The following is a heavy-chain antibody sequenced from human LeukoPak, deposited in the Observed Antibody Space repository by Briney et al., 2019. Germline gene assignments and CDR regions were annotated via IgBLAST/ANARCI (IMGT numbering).Heavy chain of an antibody. Sequence: ASVTVSCKASGYTFTGYYMHWVRQAPGQGLEWMGWINPNSGGTNYAQKFQGRVTMTRDTSISTAYMELSRLRSDDTAVYYCARGIVVVVADIDYWGQGTLVTVSS. J-gene: IGHJ4*02. V-gene: IGHV1-2*02. CDR3: ARGIVVVVADIDY. CDR1: GYTFTGYY. CDR2: INPNSGGT. D-gene: IGHD2-15*01.